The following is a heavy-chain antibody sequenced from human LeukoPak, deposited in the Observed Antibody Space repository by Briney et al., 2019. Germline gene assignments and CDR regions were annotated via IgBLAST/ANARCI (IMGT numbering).Heavy chain of an antibody. CDR1: GYTFTSYY. CDR3: ARATYYYDSSGYWTLEFDFDI. J-gene: IGHJ3*02. V-gene: IGHV1-46*01. D-gene: IGHD3-22*01. Sequence: ASVKVSCKASGYTFTSYYMHWVRQAPGQGLEWMGIINPSGDNTNYAQKFQGRVTMTRDMSTTTVYMELSSLRSEDTAVYYCARATYYYDSSGYWTLEFDFDIWGQGTMVTVSS. CDR2: INPSGDNT.